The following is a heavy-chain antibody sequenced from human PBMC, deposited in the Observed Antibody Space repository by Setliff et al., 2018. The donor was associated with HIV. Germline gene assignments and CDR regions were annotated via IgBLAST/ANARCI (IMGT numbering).Heavy chain of an antibody. CDR1: GHTFSDYG. CDR2: INAYNGDT. V-gene: IGHV1-18*01. CDR3: GRDRGWDRRYFEY. D-gene: IGHD1-26*01. Sequence: ASVKVSCKASGHTFSDYGISWMRQAPGQGFEWLGWINAYNGDTNYAPKFQGRVTMTRDKSTSTAYMELRSLRSDDTAVYYCGRDRGWDRRYFEYWGQGSLVTVSS. J-gene: IGHJ4*02.